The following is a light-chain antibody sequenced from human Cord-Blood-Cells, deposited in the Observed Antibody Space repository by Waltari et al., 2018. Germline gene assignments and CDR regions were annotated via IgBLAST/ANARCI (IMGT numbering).Light chain of an antibody. CDR1: QSVSSSY. Sequence: DIVSTQSPGTLSLSPGETATLSCRASQSVSSSYLAWYQQKPGQAPRLLIYGASSRATGIPDRFSGSGSGTDFTLTISRLEPEDVAVYYCQQYGSSPFTFGPGTKVDIK. CDR2: GAS. CDR3: QQYGSSPFT. J-gene: IGKJ3*01. V-gene: IGKV3-20*01.